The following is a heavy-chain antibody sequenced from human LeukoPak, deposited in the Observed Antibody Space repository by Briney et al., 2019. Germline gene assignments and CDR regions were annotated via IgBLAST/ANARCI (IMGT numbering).Heavy chain of an antibody. CDR1: GFTFTCYT. V-gene: IGHV3-21*01. D-gene: IGHD6-6*01. J-gene: IGHJ3*02. Sequence: GGSLRLSCAASGFTFTCYTIKWVRQAPGKGLEWVSSISSSLSYIYYAESVKGRFSISRDNAKKSLYLQMNSLRAEDTAVYYCARYSSSPKDAFDIWGQGTMVTVSS. CDR2: ISSSLSYI. CDR3: ARYSSSPKDAFDI.